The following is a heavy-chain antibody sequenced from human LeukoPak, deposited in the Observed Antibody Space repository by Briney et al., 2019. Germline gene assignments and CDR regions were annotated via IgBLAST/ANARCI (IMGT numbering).Heavy chain of an antibody. Sequence: PGRSLRLSCAASGFTFSSYGMHWVRQAPGKGLEWVAVISYVGSNKYYADSVKGRFTISRDNSKNTLYLQMNSLRAEDTAVYYCAKIVVPAAIGGYYFDYWGQGTLVTVSS. CDR3: AKIVVPAAIGGYYFDY. D-gene: IGHD2-2*01. CDR2: ISYVGSNK. CDR1: GFTFSSYG. J-gene: IGHJ4*02. V-gene: IGHV3-30*18.